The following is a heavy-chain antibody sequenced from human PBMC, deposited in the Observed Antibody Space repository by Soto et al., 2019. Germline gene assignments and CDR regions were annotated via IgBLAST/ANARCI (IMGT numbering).Heavy chain of an antibody. CDR3: AGPPELSRSCYYYGMDV. Sequence: QVQLVQSGAEVKKPGSSVKVSCKASGGTFSSYAISWVRQAPGQGLEWMGGIIPIFGTANYAQKFQGRVTITADGATSTAYMALSSVRSEDTAVYYCAGPPELSRSCYYYGMDVWGQGTTVTVSS. V-gene: IGHV1-69*12. CDR2: IIPIFGTA. CDR1: GGTFSSYA. D-gene: IGHD1-7*01. J-gene: IGHJ6*02.